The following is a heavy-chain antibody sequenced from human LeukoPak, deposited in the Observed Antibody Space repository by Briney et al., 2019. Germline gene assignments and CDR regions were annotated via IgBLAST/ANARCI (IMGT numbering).Heavy chain of an antibody. CDR3: YYFERRGYDF. Sequence: GGSLRLSCAASGFTFSSYGMHWVRQAPGKGLEWVAFIRYDGSNKYYADSVKGRFTISRDNSKNTLYLQMNSLRAEDTAVYYCYYFERRGYDFWGQGTLVTVSS. V-gene: IGHV3-30*02. CDR1: GFTFSSYG. J-gene: IGHJ4*02. D-gene: IGHD3-22*01. CDR2: IRYDGSNK.